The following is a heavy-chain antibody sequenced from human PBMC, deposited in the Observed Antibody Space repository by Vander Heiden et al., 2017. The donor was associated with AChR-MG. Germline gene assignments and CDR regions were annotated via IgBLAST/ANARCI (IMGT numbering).Heavy chain of an antibody. Sequence: EVQLLESGGGLVQPGGSLRLSCAASGFPFGSYAMGWVRQAPGKGLEGVSAISGSGGSTYYADSVKGRFTISRDNSKNTLYLQMNSLRAEDTAVYYCAKIARITIFGGQDYWGQGTLVTVSS. CDR1: GFPFGSYA. D-gene: IGHD3-3*01. CDR2: ISGSGGST. J-gene: IGHJ4*02. V-gene: IGHV3-23*01. CDR3: AKIARITIFGGQDY.